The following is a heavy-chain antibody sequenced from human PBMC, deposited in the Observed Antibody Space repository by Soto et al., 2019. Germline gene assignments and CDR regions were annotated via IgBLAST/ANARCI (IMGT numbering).Heavy chain of an antibody. V-gene: IGHV1-69*12. J-gene: IGHJ2*01. CDR3: ARGNHRWLQLWYFDL. CDR1: GGTFSNYP. Sequence: QVQLVQSGAEVKKPGSSVKVSCKASGGTFSNYPISWVRQAPGQGLEWMGGIIPIFGTVNYAQKFQGRVTITADESTSTAYRELSSQRSEDTAVYYCARGNHRWLQLWYFDLWGRGTLVTVSS. CDR2: IIPIFGTV. D-gene: IGHD5-12*01.